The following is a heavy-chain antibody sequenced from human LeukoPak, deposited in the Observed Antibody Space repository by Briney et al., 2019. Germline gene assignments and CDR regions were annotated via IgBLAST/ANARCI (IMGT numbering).Heavy chain of an antibody. V-gene: IGHV3-23*01. Sequence: GASLRLSCAASGFTFSSYAMSWVRQAPGKGLEWVSAISGSGGSTYYADSVKGRFTISRDNSKNTLYLQMNSLRAEDTAVYYCANSYYDSSGYYPTNYFGYWGQGTLVTVSS. D-gene: IGHD3-22*01. J-gene: IGHJ4*02. CDR1: GFTFSSYA. CDR2: ISGSGGST. CDR3: ANSYYDSSGYYPTNYFGY.